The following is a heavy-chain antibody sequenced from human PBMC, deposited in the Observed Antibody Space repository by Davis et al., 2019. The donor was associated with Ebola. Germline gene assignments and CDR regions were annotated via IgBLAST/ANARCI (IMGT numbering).Heavy chain of an antibody. CDR1: GASFSDYF. D-gene: IGHD2-2*01. Sequence: PSETLSLTCGLYGASFSDYFWGWFRQTPGKGLEWIGEVNHRGRSYYNPSLKSRVTISIDPSTNRFSLMLSSVTAADTAMYYCASPHQIRGKDFFDLWGQGTLVTVSS. J-gene: IGHJ4*02. CDR3: ASPHQIRGKDFFDL. V-gene: IGHV4-34*01. CDR2: VNHRGRS.